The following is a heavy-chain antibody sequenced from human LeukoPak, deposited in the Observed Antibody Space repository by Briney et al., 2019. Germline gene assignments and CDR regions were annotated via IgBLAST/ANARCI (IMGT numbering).Heavy chain of an antibody. J-gene: IGHJ4*02. D-gene: IGHD3-22*01. V-gene: IGHV1-69*05. CDR3: ARDRWYYKSDYYYNLDH. CDR2: IIPIFGTA. CDR1: GGTFSSYA. Sequence: SVKVSCNASGGTFSSYAISWVRQAPGQGLEWMGGIIPIFGTANYAQKFQGRVTITTDESTSTAYMALSSLRSEDTAVYYCARDRWYYKSDYYYNLDHWGQGTLVTVSS.